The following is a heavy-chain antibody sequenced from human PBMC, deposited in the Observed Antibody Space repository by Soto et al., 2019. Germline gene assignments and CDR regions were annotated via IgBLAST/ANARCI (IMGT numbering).Heavy chain of an antibody. D-gene: IGHD2-21*01. V-gene: IGHV1-69*13. J-gene: IGHJ3*02. CDR2: IIPIFGTA. Sequence: GASVKVSCKASGGTFSSYAISWVRQAPGQGLEWMGGIIPIFGTANYAQKFQGRVTITADESTSTAYMELSSLRSEDTAVYYCASQSHIVVGLGAFDIWGQGTMVTVSS. CDR1: GGTFSSYA. CDR3: ASQSHIVVGLGAFDI.